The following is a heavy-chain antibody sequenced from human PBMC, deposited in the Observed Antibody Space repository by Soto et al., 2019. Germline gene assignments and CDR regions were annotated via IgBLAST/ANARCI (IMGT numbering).Heavy chain of an antibody. V-gene: IGHV4-4*07. CDR2: IYASGNT. CDR3: ARESRSALGTVEH. D-gene: IGHD6-13*01. CDR1: GASISDYY. J-gene: IGHJ4*02. Sequence: SETLSLTCTVSGASISDYYWSWIRQPAGKGLECIGRIYASGNTNYNPSLKSRVTMSVDTSKKQFSLTLNSVTAADTAVYYCARESRSALGTVEHWGRGTLVTVSS.